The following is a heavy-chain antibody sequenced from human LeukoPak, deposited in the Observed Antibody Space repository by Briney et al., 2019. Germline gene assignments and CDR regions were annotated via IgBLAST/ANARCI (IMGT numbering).Heavy chain of an antibody. Sequence: GASVKVSCKASVYAFTTYVMSWVRQAPGQGLEWMGWISAYNGNTNYAQKLQGRVTMTTDTSTSTAYMELRSQRSDDAAVYHCARRRGYSQLGDWNVYYLWTLLDYWGQGTLVTVSS. CDR1: VYAFTTYV. CDR3: ARRRGYSQLGDWNVYYLWTLLDY. J-gene: IGHJ4*02. D-gene: IGHD3-3*01. CDR2: ISAYNGNT. V-gene: IGHV1-18*01.